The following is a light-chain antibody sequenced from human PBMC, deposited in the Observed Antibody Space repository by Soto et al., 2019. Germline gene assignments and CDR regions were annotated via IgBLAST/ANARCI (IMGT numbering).Light chain of an antibody. CDR1: QSVGSY. Sequence: DIQMTQSPSSLSASVGDRVTIACRTSQSVGSYLNWYQQKPGKAPKLLIYAASNLESGVPSRFSGSGSGTDFTLTIISLQPEDFATYYCQQSYSGFTFGPGTKVDIK. V-gene: IGKV1-39*01. CDR3: QQSYSGFT. J-gene: IGKJ3*01. CDR2: AAS.